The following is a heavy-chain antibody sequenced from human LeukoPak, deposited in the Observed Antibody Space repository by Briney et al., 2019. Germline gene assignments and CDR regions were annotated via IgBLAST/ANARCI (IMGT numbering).Heavy chain of an antibody. J-gene: IGHJ4*02. D-gene: IGHD3-22*01. V-gene: IGHV1-2*02. CDR3: ARGGEWYYASSTYRLFDY. CDR1: GYTFTGYY. Sequence: GASVKVSCKASGYTFTGYYMHWVRQAPGQGLEWMGWLNPNSAATSYPQKFQGRVTMTRDTSISTAYMELSTLTSDDTAVYYCARGGEWYYASSTYRLFDYWGQGTLVTVSS. CDR2: LNPNSAAT.